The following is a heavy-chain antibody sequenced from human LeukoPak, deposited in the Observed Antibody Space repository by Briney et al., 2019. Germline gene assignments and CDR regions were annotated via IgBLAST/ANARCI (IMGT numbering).Heavy chain of an antibody. D-gene: IGHD1-26*01. J-gene: IGHJ4*02. CDR3: ARMGATTYYFDY. V-gene: IGHV4-34*01. CDR1: GGSFSGYY. Sequence: SETLSLTCAVYGGSFSGYYWSWIRQPPGKGLEWIGEINHSGSTNYNPSLKSQVTISVDTSKNQFSLKLSSVTAADTAVYYCARMGATTYYFDYWGQGTLVTVSS. CDR2: INHSGST.